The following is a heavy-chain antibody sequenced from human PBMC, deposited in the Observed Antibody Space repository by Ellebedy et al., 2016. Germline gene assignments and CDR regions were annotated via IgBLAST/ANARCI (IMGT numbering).Heavy chain of an antibody. Sequence: GESLKISCAASGFTFSSYSMNWVRQAPGKGLEWVSSISSSSSYIYYADSVKGRFTISRDNAKNSLYLQMNSLRAEDTAVYYCARAAIFAPLVVDYWGQGTLVTVSS. D-gene: IGHD3-3*01. CDR1: GFTFSSYS. J-gene: IGHJ4*02. V-gene: IGHV3-21*04. CDR2: ISSSSSYI. CDR3: ARAAIFAPLVVDY.